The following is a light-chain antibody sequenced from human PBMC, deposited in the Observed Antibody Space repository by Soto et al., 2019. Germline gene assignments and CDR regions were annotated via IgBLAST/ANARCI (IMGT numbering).Light chain of an antibody. CDR3: SSYTSSSTYV. CDR1: SSDVGGYNY. Sequence: ALTQPASVSGSPGQSMAISCTGTSSDVGGYNYVSWYQQHPGKAPKLMVYDVSNRPSGVSNRFSGSKSGNTASLTISGLQAEDEADYYCSSYTSSSTYVFGTGTKVTVL. V-gene: IGLV2-14*01. J-gene: IGLJ1*01. CDR2: DVS.